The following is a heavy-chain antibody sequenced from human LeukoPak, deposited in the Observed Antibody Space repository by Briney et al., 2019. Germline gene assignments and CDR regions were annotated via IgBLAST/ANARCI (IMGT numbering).Heavy chain of an antibody. CDR3: ATNGGGDSGYGNFDY. CDR1: GFTFDDYA. D-gene: IGHD5-12*01. J-gene: IGHJ4*02. Sequence: GGSLRLSCAVSGFTFDDYAMHWVRQVPGKGLEWVSGISWNSETIGYADSVKGRFTISTDNAKNSLYLQMNSLRAEDTALYYCATNGGGDSGYGNFDYWGQGTLVTVSS. V-gene: IGHV3-9*01. CDR2: ISWNSETI.